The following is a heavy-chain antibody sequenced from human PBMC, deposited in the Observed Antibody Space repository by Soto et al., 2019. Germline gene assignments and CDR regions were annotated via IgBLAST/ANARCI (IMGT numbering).Heavy chain of an antibody. J-gene: IGHJ6*02. CDR1: GFTFSSYG. CDR2: ISYDGSNK. V-gene: IGHV3-30*18. D-gene: IGHD3-16*02. CDR3: AKVGYYDYVWGSYRYNYYYYGMDV. Sequence: PGGSLRLSCAASGFTFSSYGMHWVRQAPGKGLEWVAVISYDGSNKYYADSVKGRFTISRDNSKNTLYLQMNSLRAEDTAVYYCAKVGYYDYVWGSYRYNYYYYGMDVWGQGTTVTSP.